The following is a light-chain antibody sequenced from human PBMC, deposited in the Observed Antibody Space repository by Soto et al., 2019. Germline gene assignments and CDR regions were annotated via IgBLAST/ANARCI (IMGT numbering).Light chain of an antibody. CDR3: GSFTSSSTVV. CDR2: DVS. CDR1: SSDVGGYNY. J-gene: IGLJ2*01. Sequence: QSVLTQPASVSGSPGQSITISCTGTSSDVGGYNYVTWYRQPTGKAPKLLIFDVSNRPSGVSNRFSGSKSGNTASLTISGLQAEDEADYYCGSFTSSSTVVFGGGTKVTVL. V-gene: IGLV2-14*01.